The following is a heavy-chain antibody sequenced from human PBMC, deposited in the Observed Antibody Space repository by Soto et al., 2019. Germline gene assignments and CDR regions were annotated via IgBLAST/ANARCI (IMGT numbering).Heavy chain of an antibody. CDR3: ARDLYSSGWYSAPSVDP. CDR2: IKQDGSEK. V-gene: IGHV3-7*03. D-gene: IGHD6-19*01. CDR1: GVTFSSYW. Sequence: HPGGSLRLTCAASGVTFSSYWMSWVRQAPGKGLEWVANIKQDGSEKYYVDSVKGRFTISRDNAKNSLYLQMNSLRAEDTAVYYCARDLYSSGWYSAPSVDPWGKGTLVTVSS. J-gene: IGHJ5*02.